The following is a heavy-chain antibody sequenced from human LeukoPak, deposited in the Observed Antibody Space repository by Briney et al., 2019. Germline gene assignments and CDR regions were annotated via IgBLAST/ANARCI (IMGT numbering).Heavy chain of an antibody. CDR2: IYSGGST. D-gene: IGHD2-15*01. V-gene: IGHV3-53*05. CDR3: AKICSGGSCYDY. CDR1: GFTVSSNY. Sequence: GGSLRLSCAASGFTVSSNYMSWVRQAPGKGLEWVSVIYSGGSTYYADSVKGRFTISRDTSKNTLYLQMNSLRAEDTAVYYCAKICSGGSCYDYWGQGTLVTVSS. J-gene: IGHJ4*02.